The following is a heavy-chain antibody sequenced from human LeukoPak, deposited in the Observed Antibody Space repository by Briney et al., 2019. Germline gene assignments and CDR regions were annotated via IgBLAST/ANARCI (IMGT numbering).Heavy chain of an antibody. D-gene: IGHD5-18*01. J-gene: IGHJ4*02. CDR1: GHTFTAYY. CDR2: INPNSGGT. V-gene: IGHV1-2*02. CDR3: ARVQREYNYGNPSPFDY. Sequence: GASVKDSCKASGHTFTAYYMHWVRQAPGQGLEWMGWINPNSGGTNSAQKFQGRVTMTRDTSINTVYMEVRRLRSDDTAVYYCARVQREYNYGNPSPFDYWGQGTLVTVSS.